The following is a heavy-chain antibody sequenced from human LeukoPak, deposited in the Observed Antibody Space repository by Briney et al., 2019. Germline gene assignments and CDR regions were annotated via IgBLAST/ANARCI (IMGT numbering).Heavy chain of an antibody. J-gene: IGHJ6*02. V-gene: IGHV5-51*01. Sequence: GESLKISCKASGYSFTNYWIGWVRQMPGKGLEWMGVIYPGDSDTTYSPSFQGQVTISVDKSISTAYLQWSSLKASDTAMYYCARHEGPGIMVYATDYYGMDVWGQGTTVTVSS. CDR2: IYPGDSDT. D-gene: IGHD2-8*01. CDR3: ARHEGPGIMVYATDYYGMDV. CDR1: GYSFTNYW.